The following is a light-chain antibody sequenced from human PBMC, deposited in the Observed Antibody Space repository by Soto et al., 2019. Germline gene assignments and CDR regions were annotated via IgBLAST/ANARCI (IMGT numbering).Light chain of an antibody. Sequence: DIQMTQSPSTLSASVGDRATITCRASQSISSWLAWYQQKPGKAPKVLIYKASRLESGVPSRFSGSGSGTEFTLTISSLQPDDFATYYCQQYNNYWTFGQGTKVEIK. CDR3: QQYNNYWT. CDR2: KAS. J-gene: IGKJ1*01. CDR1: QSISSW. V-gene: IGKV1-5*03.